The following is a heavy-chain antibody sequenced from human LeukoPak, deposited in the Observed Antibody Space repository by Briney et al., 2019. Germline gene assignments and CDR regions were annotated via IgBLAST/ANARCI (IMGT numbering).Heavy chain of an antibody. J-gene: IGHJ4*02. CDR2: INTNTGNP. V-gene: IGHV7-4-1*02. CDR3: ARDDCSGGSCALDY. D-gene: IGHD2-15*01. Sequence: GASVKVSCKASGYTFISYAMNWVRQAPGQGLEWMGWINTNTGNPTYAQGFTGRFVFSLDTSVSTAYLQISSLKAEDTAVYYCARDDCSGGSCALDYWGQGTLVTVSS. CDR1: GYTFISYA.